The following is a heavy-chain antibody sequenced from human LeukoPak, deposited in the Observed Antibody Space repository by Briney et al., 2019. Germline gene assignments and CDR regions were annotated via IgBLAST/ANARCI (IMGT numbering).Heavy chain of an antibody. CDR2: ISYDGSNK. CDR1: GFTFSSYA. D-gene: IGHD5-18*01. CDR3: ARGGYSYGHYFDY. J-gene: IGHJ4*02. Sequence: PGRSLRLSCAASGFTFSSYAMHWVRQAPGKGLEWVAVISYDGSNKYYADSVKGRFTISRDNPKNTLYLQMNSLRAEDTAVYYCARGGYSYGHYFDYWGQGTLVTVSS. V-gene: IGHV3-30-3*01.